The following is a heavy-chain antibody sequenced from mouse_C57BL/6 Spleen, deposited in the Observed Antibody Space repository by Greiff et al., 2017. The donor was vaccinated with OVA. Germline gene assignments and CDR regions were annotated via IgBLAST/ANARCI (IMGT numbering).Heavy chain of an antibody. J-gene: IGHJ2*01. CDR3: ARGEGY. Sequence: VQLQQPGAELVKPGASVKLSCKASGYTFTSYWMQWVKQRPGQGLEWIGEIDPSDSYTNYNQKFKGKATWTVDTSSSTAYMQLSSLTSGDSAVYYCARGEGYWGQGTTLTVSS. CDR2: IDPSDSYT. V-gene: IGHV1-50*01. CDR1: GYTFTSYW.